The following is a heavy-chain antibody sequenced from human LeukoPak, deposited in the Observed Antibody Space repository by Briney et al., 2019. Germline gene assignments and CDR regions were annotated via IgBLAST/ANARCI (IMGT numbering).Heavy chain of an antibody. J-gene: IGHJ4*02. CDR1: GGSFSGYH. D-gene: IGHD4-23*01. Sequence: TLETLSLTCAVHGGSFSGYHWNWIRQSPGKGLEWIGEINDRGHTNYNPSLESRVTISVDTSKKQFSLKLNSVTAADTAVYYCARDPTTVVTTPYYFDFWGQGTLVTVSS. V-gene: IGHV4-34*01. CDR2: INDRGHT. CDR3: ARDPTTVVTTPYYFDF.